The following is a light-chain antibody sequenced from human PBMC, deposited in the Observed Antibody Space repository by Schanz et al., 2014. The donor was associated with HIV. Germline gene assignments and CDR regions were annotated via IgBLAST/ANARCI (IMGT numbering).Light chain of an antibody. V-gene: IGKV3D-20*02. Sequence: EIVLTQSPGTLSLSPGERAILSCRASQSVSGNYLAWYQQKPGQAPRLLIYGVSSRATGIPDRFSGSGSGTDFTLTISSLEPEDCAVYYCQQRSNWPPITFGQGTRLEIK. CDR3: QQRSNWPPIT. J-gene: IGKJ5*01. CDR1: QSVSGNY. CDR2: GVS.